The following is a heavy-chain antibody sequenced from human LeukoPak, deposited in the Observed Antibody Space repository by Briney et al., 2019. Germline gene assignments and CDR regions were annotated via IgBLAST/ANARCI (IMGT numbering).Heavy chain of an antibody. J-gene: IGHJ6*02. CDR3: AREVNLDV. V-gene: IGHV3-30-3*01. D-gene: IGHD4-23*01. CDR2: ISYDGSNK. Sequence: GGSLRLSCAASGFTFSSYAMHWVRRAPGKGLEWVAVISYDGSNKYYADSVKGRFTISRDNSKNTLYLQMNSLRAEDTAVYYCAREVNLDVWGQGTTVTVSS. CDR1: GFTFSSYA.